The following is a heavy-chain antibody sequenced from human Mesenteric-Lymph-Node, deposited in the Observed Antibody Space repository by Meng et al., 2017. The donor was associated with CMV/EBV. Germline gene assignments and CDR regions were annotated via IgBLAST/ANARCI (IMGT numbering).Heavy chain of an antibody. J-gene: IGHJ4*01. Sequence: PTGCNLSSSSMHCVPQSPGTELELVSSITGLSGYTYYAESLKDRFPISRDNAKDSLYLHMNNLRTEDTAIYYCTKAPTARYLYFDSWGHGTLVTVSS. CDR3: TKAPTARYLYFDS. CDR2: ITGLSGYT. CDR1: GCNLSSSS. V-gene: IGHV3-21*01. D-gene: IGHD1-1*01.